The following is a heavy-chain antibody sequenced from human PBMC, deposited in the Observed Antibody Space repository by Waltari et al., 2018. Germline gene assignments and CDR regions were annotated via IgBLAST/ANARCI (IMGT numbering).Heavy chain of an antibody. V-gene: IGHV1-2*02. CDR2: INPNSGGT. CDR3: ARRKGYCTSSTCPPVQGYFGY. CDR1: GYMFTNYY. D-gene: IGHD2-2*01. J-gene: IGHJ4*02. Sequence: QVQLVQSGAEVKKPGASVKIACKASGYMFTNYYMYWVRQAPGQGLEWMGWINPNSGGTNHAQKFQGRGTMTRDTSISTAYMELTRLRSDDTAVYFCARRKGYCTSSTCPPVQGYFGYWGQGTLVTVSS.